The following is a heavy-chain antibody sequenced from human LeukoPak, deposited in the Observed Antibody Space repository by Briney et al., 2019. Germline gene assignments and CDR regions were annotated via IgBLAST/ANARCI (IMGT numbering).Heavy chain of an antibody. CDR2: IYYSGST. Sequence: PSETLSLTCTVSGGPISGYYWSWIRQPPGKGPEWIGYIYYSGSTKYNPSLRSRVTISADTSKNQFSLKLSSVTAADTAVYYCARHLRGEQQLSGFDYWGQGTPVTVSS. CDR3: ARHLRGEQQLSGFDY. D-gene: IGHD6-13*01. J-gene: IGHJ4*02. CDR1: GGPISGYY. V-gene: IGHV4-59*08.